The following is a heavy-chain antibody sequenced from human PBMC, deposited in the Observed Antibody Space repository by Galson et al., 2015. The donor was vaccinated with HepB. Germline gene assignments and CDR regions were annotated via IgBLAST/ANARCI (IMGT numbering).Heavy chain of an antibody. Sequence: SLRLSCAASGFTFSSQAIHWVRQAPGKGLEWVAAISSAGSNKYYADSVKGRFTISRDNSKNTLYLQMNSLRPEDTAVYSCARESFGVVNLDYWGQGTLVTVSS. V-gene: IGHV3-30-3*01. CDR2: ISSAGSNK. J-gene: IGHJ4*02. CDR3: ARESFGVVNLDY. D-gene: IGHD3-3*01. CDR1: GFTFSSQA.